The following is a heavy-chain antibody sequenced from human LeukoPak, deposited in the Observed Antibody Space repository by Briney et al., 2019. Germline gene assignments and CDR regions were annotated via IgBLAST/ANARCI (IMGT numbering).Heavy chain of an antibody. J-gene: IGHJ4*02. D-gene: IGHD2-15*01. CDR3: ALSRPYCSGGSCSYYFDY. V-gene: IGHV3-23*01. CDR2: ISGSGGST. CDR1: GFTFSSYA. Sequence: GGSLRLSCAASGFTFSSYAMSWVRQAPGKGLEWVSAISGSGGSTYYADSVKGRFTISRDNSKNTLYLQMNSLRAEDTAVYYCALSRPYCSGGSCSYYFDYWGQGTLVTVSS.